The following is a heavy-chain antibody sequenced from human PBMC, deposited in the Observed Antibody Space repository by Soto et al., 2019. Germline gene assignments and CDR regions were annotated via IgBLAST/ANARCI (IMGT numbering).Heavy chain of an antibody. CDR2: INPSGDST. V-gene: IGHV3-23*01. CDR1: GFTFSRHG. J-gene: IGHJ4*02. CDR3: AKVDVSTAGSFDY. D-gene: IGHD6-13*01. Sequence: PGECLKISCVASGFTFSRHGLSWVRQAPGKGLEWVSTINPSGDSTFYADSVKGRFTISRDNSKNTVYLQMNSLSVADTAVYLCAKVDVSTAGSFDYWGQGALVTVSS.